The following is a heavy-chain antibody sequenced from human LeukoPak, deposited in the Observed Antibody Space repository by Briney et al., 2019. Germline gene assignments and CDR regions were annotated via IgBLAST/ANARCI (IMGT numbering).Heavy chain of an antibody. V-gene: IGHV4-31*03. CDR2: IYYSGGT. CDR1: GGSISSGGYY. D-gene: IGHD6-13*01. CDR3: ARALYSSTAEPYNWFDP. J-gene: IGHJ5*02. Sequence: SETLSLTCTVSGGSISSGGYYWSWIRQHPGKGLEWIGYIYYSGGTYYNPSLKSRVTISVDTSKNQFSLKLSSVTAADTAVYYCARALYSSTAEPYNWFDPWGQGTLVTVSS.